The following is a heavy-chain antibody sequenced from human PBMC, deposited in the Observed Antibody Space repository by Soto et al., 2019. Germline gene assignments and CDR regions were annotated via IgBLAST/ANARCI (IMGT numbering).Heavy chain of an antibody. CDR3: ARCTGGYNTHIEY. V-gene: IGHV4-30-2*01. CDR2: LYHTGST. D-gene: IGHD3-9*01. J-gene: IGHJ4*02. Sequence: QLQLQESGSGLVKPSQTLSLTCSISGDSISSGGSSWSWIRQTPGKGLEWIGYLYHTGSTFYNPSLKSRVTISGDRSKNQFSLKLSSVTAADTAVYYCARCTGGYNTHIEYWAQGTLVSVSS. CDR1: GDSISSGGSS.